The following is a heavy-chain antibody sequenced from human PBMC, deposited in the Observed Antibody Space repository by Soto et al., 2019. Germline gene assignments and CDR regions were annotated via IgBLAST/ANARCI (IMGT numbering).Heavy chain of an antibody. CDR3: ARDSSPTVNSGYAGY. V-gene: IGHV3-30-3*01. D-gene: IGHD5-12*01. CDR1: GFTFSSYA. CDR2: ISYDGSNK. J-gene: IGHJ4*02. Sequence: GGSLRLSCAASGFTFSSYAMHWVRQAPGKGLEWVAVISYDGSNKYYADSVKGRFTISRDNSKNTLYLQMNSLRAEDTAVYYCARDSSPTVNSGYAGYWGQGTLVTVS.